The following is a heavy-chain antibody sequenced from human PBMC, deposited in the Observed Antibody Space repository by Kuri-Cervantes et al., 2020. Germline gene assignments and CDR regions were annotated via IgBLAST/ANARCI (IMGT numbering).Heavy chain of an antibody. J-gene: IGHJ3*02. D-gene: IGHD3-22*01. CDR2: ISAYNGNT. Sequence: ASVKVSCKASGYTFTSYGISWVRQAPGQGLEWMGWISAYNGNTNYAQKLQGRVTMTTDTSTSTAYMELRSLRSDDTAVYYCARVVPQYYYDSSGYYNGAFDIWGQGTMVTVSS. CDR1: GYTFTSYG. CDR3: ARVVPQYYYDSSGYYNGAFDI. V-gene: IGHV1-18*01.